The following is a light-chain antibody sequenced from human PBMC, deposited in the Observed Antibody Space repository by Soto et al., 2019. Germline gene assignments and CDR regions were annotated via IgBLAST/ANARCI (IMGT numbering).Light chain of an antibody. J-gene: IGKJ1*01. Sequence: EIVMTQSPATLSVSPGERATLSCRASQSVNSNLAWYQQRPGQAPSLLIYGAFNRATNISARFSGSGSGTEFTLTLTSLQSEDFAIYYGQQYNTWPRTVGQGTKVEIK. CDR1: QSVNSN. V-gene: IGKV3D-15*01. CDR2: GAF. CDR3: QQYNTWPRT.